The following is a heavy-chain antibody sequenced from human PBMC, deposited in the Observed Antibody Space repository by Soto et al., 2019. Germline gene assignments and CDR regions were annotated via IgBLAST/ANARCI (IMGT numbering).Heavy chain of an antibody. CDR1: GGSISSYY. CDR3: AISXCSSASCYTTYYHGMDV. J-gene: IGHJ6*02. Sequence: PSETLSLACTVSGGSISSYYWSWIRQSPGKGLEWIGYIYYSGSTNYNPSLKTRVTISIDTSKNHFSLKLNSVTAADTAVYYCAISXCSSASCYTTYYHGMDVWGQGTTVTVSS. D-gene: IGHD2-2*02. V-gene: IGHV4-59*01. CDR2: IYYSGST.